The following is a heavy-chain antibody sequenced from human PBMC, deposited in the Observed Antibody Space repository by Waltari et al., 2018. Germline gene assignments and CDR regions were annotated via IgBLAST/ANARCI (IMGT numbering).Heavy chain of an antibody. V-gene: IGHV3-64*01. D-gene: IGHD3-22*01. J-gene: IGHJ3*02. CDR2: ISSNGGST. Sequence: EVQLLESGGGLVQPGGSLRLSCAASGFTFSSYATSWVRQAPGKGLEWVSAISSNGGSTYYANSVKGRFTISRDNSKNMLYLQMGSLRAADMAVYYCARMDDSTGYDAFDIWGQGTMVTVSS. CDR3: ARMDDSTGYDAFDI. CDR1: GFTFSSYA.